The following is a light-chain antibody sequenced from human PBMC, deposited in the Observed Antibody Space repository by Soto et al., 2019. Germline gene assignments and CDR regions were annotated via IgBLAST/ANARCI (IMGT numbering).Light chain of an antibody. CDR1: QSVNQK. CDR3: QQYNKWPRT. CDR2: GAS. V-gene: IGKV3-15*01. J-gene: IGKJ1*01. Sequence: EIVLTQSPATLSVSPGERATLSCRASQSVNQKLGWYQQKPGQAPRLLIYGASTRAAGIPARFSGSGSGTEFTLTINSLQTEDFAVYHCQQYNKWPRTFGQGTKVDIK.